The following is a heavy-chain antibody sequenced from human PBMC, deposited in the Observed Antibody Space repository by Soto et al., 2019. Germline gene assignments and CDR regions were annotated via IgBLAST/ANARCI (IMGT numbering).Heavy chain of an antibody. V-gene: IGHV4-31*02. J-gene: IGHJ5*02. CDR3: ARLRIATNNYKWFEP. D-gene: IGHD2-21*01. CDR2: IYVTVAV. Sequence: SETVSLTCSVSGAALNSGSYYWSWIRQVAGKGLELIGHIYVTVAVEYNPSLRDRITISQDTSERQFSLNLRLVTAADTAVYYCARLRIATNNYKWFEPGGQGSLVT. CDR1: GAALNSGSYY.